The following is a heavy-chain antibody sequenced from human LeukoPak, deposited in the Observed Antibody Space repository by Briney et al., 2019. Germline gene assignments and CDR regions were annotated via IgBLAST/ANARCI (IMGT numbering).Heavy chain of an antibody. CDR3: ARFFGVATFDY. CDR1: GFTFSSYA. D-gene: IGHD3-3*01. J-gene: IGHJ4*02. V-gene: IGHV3-23*01. CDR2: ISGSGGST. Sequence: GGSLRLSCAASGFTFSSYAMSWVRQAPGRGLEWVSAISGSGGSTYYADSVKGRFTISRDNSKNTLYLQMNSLRAEDTAVYYCARFFGVATFDYWGQGTLVNVSS.